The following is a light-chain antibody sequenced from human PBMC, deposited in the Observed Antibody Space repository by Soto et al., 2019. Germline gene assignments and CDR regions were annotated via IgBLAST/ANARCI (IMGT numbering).Light chain of an antibody. Sequence: EIVLTQSPGTLSLSPGERATLSCRASQSVTSNYLAWHQQKPGQAPRLLIYDASTRATDIPDRFSGSGSGTDFTLTISRLEPEDFAVYYCQQYGSSPFTFGPGTKVDIK. V-gene: IGKV3-20*01. CDR2: DAS. CDR3: QQYGSSPFT. J-gene: IGKJ3*01. CDR1: QSVTSNY.